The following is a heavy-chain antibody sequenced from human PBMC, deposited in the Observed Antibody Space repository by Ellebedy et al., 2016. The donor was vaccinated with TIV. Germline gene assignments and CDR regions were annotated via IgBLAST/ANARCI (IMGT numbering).Heavy chain of an antibody. CDR1: GGSISSYY. CDR2: INHSGDS. Sequence: SETLSLTXTVSGGSISSYYWSWIRQPPGKGLEWIGEINHSGDSSNNPSLKSRVTISVDTSKNQFSLKLSSVTAADTAFYYCARGFRLLPVNWGQGTLVTVSS. V-gene: IGHV4-34*01. CDR3: ARGFRLLPVN. D-gene: IGHD2/OR15-2a*01. J-gene: IGHJ4*02.